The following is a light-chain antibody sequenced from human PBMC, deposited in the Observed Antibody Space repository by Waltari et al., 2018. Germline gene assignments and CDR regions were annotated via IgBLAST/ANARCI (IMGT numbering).Light chain of an antibody. V-gene: IGLV2-18*02. CDR1: SSDVGSYNR. J-gene: IGLJ1*01. CDR3: SSYTSSSTWV. CDR2: EVS. Sequence: QSALTQPPSVSGSPGQPVPISCTGTSSDVGSYNRVSWYQQPPDTAPKLIIYEVSDRPSGVPDRFSGSKSANTAFLTISGLQAEDEADYFCSSYTSSSTWVFGTGTKVTVL.